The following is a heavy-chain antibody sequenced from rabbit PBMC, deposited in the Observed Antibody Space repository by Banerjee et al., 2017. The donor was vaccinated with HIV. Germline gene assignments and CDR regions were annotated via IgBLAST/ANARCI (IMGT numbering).Heavy chain of an antibody. CDR1: GFTISSSYW. Sequence: QEQLVESGGDLVKPEGSLTLTCTASGFTISSSYWICWVRQAPGKGLELIACIYSSSGSTYYASWAKGRFTITRSTSLNTVTLQMTSLTAADTATYFCASDVTYGAAGYAPFRLWGQGTLVTVS. J-gene: IGHJ3*01. D-gene: IGHD6-1*01. CDR3: ASDVTYGAAGYAPFRL. V-gene: IGHV1S45*01. CDR2: IYSSSGST.